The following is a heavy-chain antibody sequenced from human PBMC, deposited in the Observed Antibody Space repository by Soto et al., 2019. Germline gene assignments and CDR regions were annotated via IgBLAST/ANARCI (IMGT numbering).Heavy chain of an antibody. CDR1: GYSISSDYY. Sequence: SETLSLTCAVSGYSISSDYYWGWIRQPPGKGLEWIGSVYHTGRTFYSPSHKSRVTILPDMSKNHFSLTLTSVTAADTAVYYCASSLGSGNYYNIPASWGQGTLVTVS. CDR2: VYHTGRT. D-gene: IGHD3-10*01. J-gene: IGHJ5*01. V-gene: IGHV4-38-2*01. CDR3: ASSLGSGNYYNIPAS.